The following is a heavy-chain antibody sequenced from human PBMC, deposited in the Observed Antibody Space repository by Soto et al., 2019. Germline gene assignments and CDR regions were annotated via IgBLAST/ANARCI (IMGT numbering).Heavy chain of an antibody. V-gene: IGHV3-30-3*01. CDR2: IAPDASQI. D-gene: IGHD2-2*02. J-gene: IGHJ4*02. Sequence: GGSLRLSCAASGFTFSGNTIYWVRQAQGKGLEWVALIAPDASQIYYADSVKGRFTISRDNSKNTLYLQMNSLRAEDTSLYLCATDIHATWLLNSWGQGTLVTVSS. CDR3: ATDIHATWLLNS. CDR1: GFTFSGNT.